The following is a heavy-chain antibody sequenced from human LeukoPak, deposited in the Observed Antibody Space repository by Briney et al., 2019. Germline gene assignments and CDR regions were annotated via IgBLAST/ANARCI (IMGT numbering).Heavy chain of an antibody. D-gene: IGHD5-24*01. J-gene: IGHJ4*02. CDR1: GFTFSNYA. Sequence: GGSLRLSCAPSGFTFSNYAMSWVRQAPGKGLEWVSAISETGGTIHYADSVRGRFIISRDNSKNTLYLQMNSLRAEDAAVYYCAREMTIITYSFDSWGQGTLVTVSS. V-gene: IGHV3-23*01. CDR3: AREMTIITYSFDS. CDR2: ISETGGTI.